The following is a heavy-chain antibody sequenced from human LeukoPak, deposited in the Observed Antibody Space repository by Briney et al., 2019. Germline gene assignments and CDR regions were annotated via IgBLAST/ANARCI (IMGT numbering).Heavy chain of an antibody. J-gene: IGHJ5*02. CDR1: GGSISSGSYY. Sequence: SETLSLTCTVSGGSISSGSYYWSWIRQPAGKGLEWIGRIYTSGSTNYNPSLKSRVTISVDTSKNQFSLKLSSVTAADTAVYYCARNLNWNYEGSWFDPWGQGTLVTVSS. CDR3: ARNLNWNYEGSWFDP. CDR2: IYTSGST. V-gene: IGHV4-61*02. D-gene: IGHD1-7*01.